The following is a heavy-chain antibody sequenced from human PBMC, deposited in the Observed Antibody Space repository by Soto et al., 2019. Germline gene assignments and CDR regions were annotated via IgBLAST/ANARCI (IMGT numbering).Heavy chain of an antibody. D-gene: IGHD3-10*01. CDR1: GFTFSSYG. J-gene: IGHJ6*02. CDR2: ISYDGSNK. Sequence: PGGSLRLSCAASGFTFSSYGMHWVRQAPGKGLEWVAVISYDGSNKYYADSVKGRFTISRDNSKNTLYLQMNSLRAEDTAVYYCANEDYYGSGSYYIPSMDVWGQGTTVTVSS. CDR3: ANEDYYGSGSYYIPSMDV. V-gene: IGHV3-30*18.